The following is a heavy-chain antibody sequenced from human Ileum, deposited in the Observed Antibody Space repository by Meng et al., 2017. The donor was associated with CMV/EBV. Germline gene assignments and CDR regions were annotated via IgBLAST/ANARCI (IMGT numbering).Heavy chain of an antibody. D-gene: IGHD7-27*01. Sequence: ASVKVSCKTSGYTFTNYGITWVRQAPGQGLEWMGWISAYKGHADFAEKFQGRVSMTADTSTSTAYMELRSLRSDDAAVYYCARARVNWGSDAFDIWGQGTMVTVSS. CDR3: ARARVNWGSDAFDI. CDR1: GYTFTNYG. V-gene: IGHV1-18*01. CDR2: ISAYKGHA. J-gene: IGHJ3*02.